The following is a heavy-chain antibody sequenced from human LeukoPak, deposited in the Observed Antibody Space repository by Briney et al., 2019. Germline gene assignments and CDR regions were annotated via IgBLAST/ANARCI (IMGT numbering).Heavy chain of an antibody. Sequence: PSETLSLTCTVSGGSVSSSIYYWGWIRQPPGKGLEWIGSIYYSGSTSYNPSLTSRVTISVDTSKNQFSLKLTSVTAADTAVYYCASRNDILTGYVFDFWGQGTLVSVSS. J-gene: IGHJ4*02. D-gene: IGHD3-9*01. CDR3: ASRNDILTGYVFDF. V-gene: IGHV4-39*01. CDR2: IYYSGST. CDR1: GGSVSSSIYY.